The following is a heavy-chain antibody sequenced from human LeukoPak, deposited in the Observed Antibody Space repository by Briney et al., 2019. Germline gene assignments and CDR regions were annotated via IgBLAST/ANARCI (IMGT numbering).Heavy chain of an antibody. J-gene: IGHJ3*02. D-gene: IGHD3-9*01. Sequence: SVKVSCKASGGTFSSYAISWVRQAPGQGLGWMGRIIPILGIANYAQKFQGRVTITADKSTSTAYMELSSLRSEDTAVYYCARDSNHVLRYFDWSRGAFDIWGQGTMVTVSS. V-gene: IGHV1-69*04. CDR2: IIPILGIA. CDR1: GGTFSSYA. CDR3: ARDSNHVLRYFDWSRGAFDI.